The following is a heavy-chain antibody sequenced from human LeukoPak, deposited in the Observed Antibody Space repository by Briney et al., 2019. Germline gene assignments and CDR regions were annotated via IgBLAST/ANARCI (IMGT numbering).Heavy chain of an antibody. CDR2: IYYSGNT. D-gene: IGHD1-26*01. J-gene: IGHJ3*01. V-gene: IGHV4-39*01. Sequence: SETLSLTCAVSGGSISSSNYYWGWIRQPPGKGLEWIGSIYYSGNTYYNPSLKSRVTISVDTSKNQFSLKLTSVTAADTAVYYCAHFKGGSFDFWGQGTMVTVSS. CDR1: GGSISSSNYY. CDR3: AHFKGGSFDF.